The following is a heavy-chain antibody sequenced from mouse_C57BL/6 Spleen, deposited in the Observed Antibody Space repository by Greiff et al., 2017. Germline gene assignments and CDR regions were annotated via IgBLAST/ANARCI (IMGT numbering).Heavy chain of an antibody. CDR3: ARPTTIVTLDWYVDV. D-gene: IGHD2-5*01. Sequence: EVQLVASGGGLVKPGGSLKLSCAASGFTFSDSGMHWVRQAPEKGLEWVAYISSGSSTIYYADTVKGRFTISRDNAKNTLFLQMTSLRSEDTAMYYCARPTTIVTLDWYVDVWGTGTTVTVS. CDR1: GFTFSDSG. V-gene: IGHV5-17*01. J-gene: IGHJ1*03. CDR2: ISSGSSTI.